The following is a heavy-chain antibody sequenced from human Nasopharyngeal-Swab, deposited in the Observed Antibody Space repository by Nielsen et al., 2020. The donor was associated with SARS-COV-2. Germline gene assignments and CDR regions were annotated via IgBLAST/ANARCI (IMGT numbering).Heavy chain of an antibody. CDR2: ISYDGSNK. CDR1: GFTFSSYG. Sequence: GESLKISCAASGFTFSSYGMHWVRQAPGKGLEWVAVISYDGSNKYYADSVKGRFTISRDNSKNTLYLQMNSLRAEDTAVYYCARDIPIAADGMDVWGQGTTVTVSS. D-gene: IGHD6-13*01. CDR3: ARDIPIAADGMDV. J-gene: IGHJ6*02. V-gene: IGHV3-30*03.